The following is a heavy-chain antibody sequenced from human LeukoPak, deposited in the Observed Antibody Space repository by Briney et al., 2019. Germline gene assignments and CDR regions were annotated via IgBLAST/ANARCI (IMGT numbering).Heavy chain of an antibody. V-gene: IGHV7-4-1*02. CDR1: GFTFTSYA. CDR3: AREVLRFDY. CDR2: INAKTGNP. Sequence: ASVKVSCKASGFTFTSYAINWVRQAPGQGLEWVGWINAKTGNPTYAQGFTGRFVFSLDTSVSTAYLQISSLKAEDTAVYYCAREVLRFDYWGQGTLVTVSS. J-gene: IGHJ4*02.